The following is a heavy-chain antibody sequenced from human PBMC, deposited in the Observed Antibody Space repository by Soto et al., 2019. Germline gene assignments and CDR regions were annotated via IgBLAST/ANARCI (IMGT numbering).Heavy chain of an antibody. CDR1: GGSISSYY. CDR2: IYYSGST. V-gene: IGHV4-59*12. J-gene: IGHJ4*02. Sequence: PSETLSLNCTVSGGSISSYYWSWIRQPPGKGLEWIGYIYYSGSTNYNPSLKSRVTISVDTSKNQFSLKLSSVTAADTAVYYCARDYGDYFEYWGQGTLVTVS. CDR3: ARDYGDYFEY. D-gene: IGHD4-17*01.